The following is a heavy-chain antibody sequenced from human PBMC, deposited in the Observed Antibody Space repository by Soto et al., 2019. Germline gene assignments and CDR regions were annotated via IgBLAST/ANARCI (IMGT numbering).Heavy chain of an antibody. CDR2: INPNSGGT. CDR1: GYTFTGYY. Sequence: GASVKVSCKASGYTFTGYYMHWVRQASGQGLEWMGWINPNSGGTNYAQKFQGWGTMTRDTSISTAYMELSRLRSDDTAVYYCARDGYGDYYFDYWGQGTLVTVSS. D-gene: IGHD4-17*01. V-gene: IGHV1-2*04. J-gene: IGHJ4*02. CDR3: ARDGYGDYYFDY.